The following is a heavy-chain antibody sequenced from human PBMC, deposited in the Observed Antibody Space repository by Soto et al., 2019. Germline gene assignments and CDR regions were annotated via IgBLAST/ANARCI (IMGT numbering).Heavy chain of an antibody. CDR1: GFNLSNFD. CDR3: ARAPNAYYGFWSGYYYYMDV. Sequence: EVQLVASGGGLVQPGGSLRLSCAASGFNLSNFDMHWVRKAPGVGLEYVAAIGSNGGGTYYANSVRGRFTISRDNSKNTMYLQMGSLRPEDMAVYYCARAPNAYYGFWSGYYYYMDVWGKGTTVTVSS. J-gene: IGHJ6*03. V-gene: IGHV3-64*01. CDR2: IGSNGGGT. D-gene: IGHD3-3*01.